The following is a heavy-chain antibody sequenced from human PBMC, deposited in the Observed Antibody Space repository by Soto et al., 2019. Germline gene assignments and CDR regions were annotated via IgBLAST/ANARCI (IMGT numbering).Heavy chain of an antibody. V-gene: IGHV3-21*02. Sequence: EVQLVESGGGLVKPGGSLRLSCAASGFSFSDANMNWVRQAPGKGLEWVSCISGFGTYKNYADSVKGRFTISRDNDKNSVNLQMSSLRADDTAVYYCARDPPLSMLVLVGVDDFWGQGTLVTVSS. D-gene: IGHD3-22*01. J-gene: IGHJ4*02. CDR3: ARDPPLSMLVLVGVDDF. CDR1: GFSFSDAN. CDR2: ISGFGTYK.